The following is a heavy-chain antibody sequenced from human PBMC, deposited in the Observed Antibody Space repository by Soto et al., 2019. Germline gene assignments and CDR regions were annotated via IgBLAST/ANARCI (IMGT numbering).Heavy chain of an antibody. Sequence: SETLSRTCSVSGGCVSNNDWTWIRQFPGKGLEWIGYIYHSGSTNYNYSPSLKSRLTISVDTSKNQLSLKLKSVTAADTAVYYCARGLGFFDYWGPGSLVTVSS. CDR2: IYHSGST. V-gene: IGHV4-59*02. CDR1: GGCVSNND. J-gene: IGHJ4*02. CDR3: ARGLGFFDY. D-gene: IGHD3-16*01.